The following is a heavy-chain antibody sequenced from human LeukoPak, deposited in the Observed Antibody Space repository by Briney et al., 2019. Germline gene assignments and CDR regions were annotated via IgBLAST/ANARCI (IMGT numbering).Heavy chain of an antibody. J-gene: IGHJ4*02. CDR1: GFTFSSYA. D-gene: IGHD4-17*01. V-gene: IGHV3-30-3*01. CDR2: ISYDGSNK. CDR3: AIGDYTY. Sequence: PGRSLRLSCAASGFTFSSYAMYWVRQAPGKGLEWVAVISYDGSNKYYADSVKGRFTISRDNSKNTLYLQMNSLRAEDTAVYYCAIGDYTYWGQGTLVTVSS.